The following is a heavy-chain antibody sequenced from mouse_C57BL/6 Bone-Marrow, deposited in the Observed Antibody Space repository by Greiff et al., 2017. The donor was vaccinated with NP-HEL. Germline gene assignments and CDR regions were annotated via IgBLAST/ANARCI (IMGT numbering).Heavy chain of an antibody. V-gene: IGHV1-18*01. Sequence: EVQLHQSGPELVKPGASVKIPCKASGYTFTDYNMDWVKQSHGKSLEWIGDINPNNGGTIYNQKFKGKATLTVDKSSSTAYMELRSLTSEDTAVYYCAREIVYYGSSGYFDYWGQGTTLTVSS. J-gene: IGHJ2*01. CDR3: AREIVYYGSSGYFDY. CDR1: GYTFTDYN. CDR2: INPNNGGT. D-gene: IGHD1-1*01.